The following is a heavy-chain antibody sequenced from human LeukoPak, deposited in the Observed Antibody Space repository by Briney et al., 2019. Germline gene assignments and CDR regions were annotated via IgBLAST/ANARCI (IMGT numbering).Heavy chain of an antibody. D-gene: IGHD6-19*01. CDR2: IKQDGSEK. CDR3: ARATPISGWYSVY. J-gene: IGHJ4*02. V-gene: IGHV3-7*01. CDR1: GFTFSSYW. Sequence: AGGSLRLSCAASGFTFSSYWMSWVRQAPGKGLEWVANIKQDGSEKYFVDSVEGRFTISRDNAKNSLYLQMNSLGAEDTAVYYCARATPISGWYSVYWGQGTLVTVSS.